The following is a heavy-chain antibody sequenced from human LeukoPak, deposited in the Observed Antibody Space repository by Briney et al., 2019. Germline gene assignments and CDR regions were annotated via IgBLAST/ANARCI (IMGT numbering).Heavy chain of an antibody. CDR1: GDSMSRYR. D-gene: IGHD2/OR15-2a*01. V-gene: IGHV4-59*01. CDR3: AREMEGDYFFDL. CDR2: VSYSVTP. J-gene: IGHJ2*01. Sequence: SETPSLTCLVSGDSMSRYRWSWIRQSPGKALEWIGSVSYSVTPRYSPSLKSRLLISVDRSENRVSLRLNSATAADTAVYYCAREMEGDYFFDLWGRGTLITVSS.